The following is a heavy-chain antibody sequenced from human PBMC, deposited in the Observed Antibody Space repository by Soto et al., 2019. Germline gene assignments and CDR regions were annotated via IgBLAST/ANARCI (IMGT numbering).Heavy chain of an antibody. D-gene: IGHD3-22*01. CDR2: IIPIFGTA. CDR3: ARGGYFDSSNYLAY. Sequence: SVKVSCKASGGTFSSYAISWVRQAPGQGLEWMGGIIPIFGTANYAQKFQGRVTITADESTSTAYMELSSLRSEDTAVYYCARGGYFDSSNYLAYWGLGTLVTVSS. V-gene: IGHV1-69*13. J-gene: IGHJ4*02. CDR1: GGTFSSYA.